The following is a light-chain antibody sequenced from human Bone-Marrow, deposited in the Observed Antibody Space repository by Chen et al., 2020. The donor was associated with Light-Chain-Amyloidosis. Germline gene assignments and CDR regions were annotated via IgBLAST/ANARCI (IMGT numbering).Light chain of an antibody. V-gene: IGLV2-14*01. CDR2: EVT. CDR1: SSDVGGDNH. CDR3: SSYTITNTLV. J-gene: IGLJ1*01. Sequence: QSALTQPASVSGSPGPSITISCTGTSSDVGGDNHVSWYQQHPDKAPKLMIYEVTNRPSWVPDRFPGSKSDNTASLTISGLQTEDEADYFCSSYTITNTLVFGSGTRVTVL.